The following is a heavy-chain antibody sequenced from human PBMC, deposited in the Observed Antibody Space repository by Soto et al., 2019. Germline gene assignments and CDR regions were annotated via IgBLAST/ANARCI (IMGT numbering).Heavy chain of an antibody. CDR1: GGSISSGGYY. Sequence: SETLSLTCTVSGGSISSGGYYWSWIRQHPGKGLEWIGYIYYSGSTYYNPSLKSRVTISVDTSKNQFSLKLSSVTAADTAVYYCARDRHLEAARPGAFDIWGQGTMVTVSS. CDR2: IYYSGST. V-gene: IGHV4-31*03. CDR3: ARDRHLEAARPGAFDI. D-gene: IGHD6-6*01. J-gene: IGHJ3*02.